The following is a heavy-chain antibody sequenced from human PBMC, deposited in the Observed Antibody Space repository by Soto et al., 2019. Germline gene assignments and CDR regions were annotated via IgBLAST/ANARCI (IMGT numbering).Heavy chain of an antibody. CDR3: ARDGDGYNHYYYYYGMDV. CDR2: ISAYNGNT. V-gene: IGHV1-18*01. CDR1: GYTFTSYG. Sequence: ASVKVSCKASGYTFTSYGISWVRQAPGQGLEWMGWISAYNGNTNYAQKLQGRVTMTTDTSTSTAYMELRSLRSDDTAVYYCARDGDGYNHYYYYYGMDVWGQGTTVTVSS. J-gene: IGHJ6*02. D-gene: IGHD5-12*01.